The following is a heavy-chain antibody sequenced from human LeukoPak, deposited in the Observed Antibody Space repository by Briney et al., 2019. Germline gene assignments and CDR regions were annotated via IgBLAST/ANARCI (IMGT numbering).Heavy chain of an antibody. Sequence: ASVKVSCKASGYTFTNYYMHWVRQAPGQGLEWMGIINPSGGSPSYAQKFQGRVTMTRDTSTSTVYMELSSLRSEDTAVYYCARGRYCSGGSCYGALGYYFDYWGQGTLVTVSS. CDR1: GYTFTNYY. V-gene: IGHV1-46*01. CDR2: INPSGGSP. CDR3: ARGRYCSGGSCYGALGYYFDY. J-gene: IGHJ4*02. D-gene: IGHD2-15*01.